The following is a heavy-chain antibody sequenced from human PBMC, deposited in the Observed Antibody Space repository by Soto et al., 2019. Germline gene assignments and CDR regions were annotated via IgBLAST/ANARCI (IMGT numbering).Heavy chain of an antibody. J-gene: IGHJ5*02. V-gene: IGHV1-69*01. CDR2: IIPIFGTA. Sequence: QVQLVQSGAEVKKPGSSVKVSCKASGGTFSSYAISWVRQAPGQGLEWMGGIIPIFGTANYAQKFQGRVTITADESTSTAYMELSSLRSVDTAVYYCASDLGYCSSTSCYTAENWFDPWGQGTLVTVSS. CDR3: ASDLGYCSSTSCYTAENWFDP. CDR1: GGTFSSYA. D-gene: IGHD2-2*02.